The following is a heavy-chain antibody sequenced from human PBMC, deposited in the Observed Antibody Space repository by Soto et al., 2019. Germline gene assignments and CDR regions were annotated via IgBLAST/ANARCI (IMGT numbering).Heavy chain of an antibody. CDR2: IYYSGST. CDR1: GGSISSYY. V-gene: IGHV4-59*01. D-gene: IGHD6-19*01. CDR3: ARGYRSGWYVRRQYYFAP. Sequence: PSETLSLTCTVSGGSISSYYWSWIRQPPGKGLEWIGYIYYSGSTNYNPSLKSRVTISLDTSKNQFSLKLSSVTAADTAVYYCARGYRSGWYVRRQYYFAPWGQGSPVTVSS. J-gene: IGHJ4*02.